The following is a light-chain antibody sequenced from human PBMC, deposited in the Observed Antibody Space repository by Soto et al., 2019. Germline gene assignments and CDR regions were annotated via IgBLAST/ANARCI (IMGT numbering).Light chain of an antibody. CDR3: QVWDSSSPHQDV. CDR1: NIGSKS. J-gene: IGLJ6*01. V-gene: IGLV3-21*04. Sequence: VLTQPPSVSVAPGKTARITCGGNNIGSKSVHWYQQKPGQAPVLVIYYDSDRPSGIPERFSGSNSGNTATLTISRVEAGDEADYYCQVWDSSSPHQDVFGSSTQLTVL. CDR2: YDS.